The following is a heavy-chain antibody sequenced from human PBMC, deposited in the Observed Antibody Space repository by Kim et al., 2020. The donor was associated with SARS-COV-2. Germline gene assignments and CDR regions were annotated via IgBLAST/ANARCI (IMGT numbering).Heavy chain of an antibody. D-gene: IGHD1-26*01. J-gene: IGHJ6*02. V-gene: IGHV4-34*01. CDR2: INHSGST. Sequence: SETLSLTCAVYGGSFSGYYWSWIRQPPGKGLEWIGEINHSGSTNYNPSLKSRVTISVDTSKNQFSLKLSSVTAADTAVYYCARDKAPPFGDSGYDNYGMDVWGQGTTVTVSS. CDR3: ARDKAPPFGDSGYDNYGMDV. CDR1: GGSFSGYY.